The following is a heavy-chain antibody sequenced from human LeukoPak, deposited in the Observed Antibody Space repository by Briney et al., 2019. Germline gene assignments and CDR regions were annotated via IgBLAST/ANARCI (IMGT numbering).Heavy chain of an antibody. CDR2: ITGAGSST. CDR1: GFTFKSYG. Sequence: GGSLRLSCAASGFTFKSYGMTWVRQVPGKGLEWVSSITGAGSSTKYAASVSGRFTISRDNSKNTLSLQMTGLRAEDTAVYYCARKVAVAMDLDYWGQGTLVTVSS. D-gene: IGHD5-18*01. V-gene: IGHV3-23*01. CDR3: ARKVAVAMDLDY. J-gene: IGHJ4*02.